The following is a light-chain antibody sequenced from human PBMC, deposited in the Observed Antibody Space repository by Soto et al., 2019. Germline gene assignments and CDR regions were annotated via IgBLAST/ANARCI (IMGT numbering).Light chain of an antibody. CDR3: QQYDSYPAT. Sequence: DIQMTQSESSLSASVGDTVTITCRASQGINNFLAWFQQKPGQAPRSLIYAASSLQSGVPSRFSGSGSETDFTLTISSLQPEDLAIYYCQQYDSYPATFGGGTKVEIK. CDR1: QGINNF. J-gene: IGKJ4*01. V-gene: IGKV1-16*01. CDR2: AAS.